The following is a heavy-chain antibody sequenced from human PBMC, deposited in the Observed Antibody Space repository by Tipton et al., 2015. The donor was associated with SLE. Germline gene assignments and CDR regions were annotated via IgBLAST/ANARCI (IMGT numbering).Heavy chain of an antibody. CDR1: GGSISSYY. J-gene: IGHJ4*02. Sequence: LRLSCTVSGGSISSYYWSWIRQPPGKGLEWIGYMYYSGSITYNPSLKSRVTISVDTSKNQFFLKLDSVTAADTAVYYCARVDNSGYYCFDDWGQGTLVTVSS. V-gene: IGHV4-59*01. CDR3: ARVDNSGYYCFDD. CDR2: MYYSGSI. D-gene: IGHD3-22*01.